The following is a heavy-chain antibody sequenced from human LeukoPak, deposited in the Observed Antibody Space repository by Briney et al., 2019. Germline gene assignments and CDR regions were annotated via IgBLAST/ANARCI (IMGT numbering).Heavy chain of an antibody. V-gene: IGHV3-48*03. D-gene: IGHD3-10*01. CDR2: ISSSGSTI. Sequence: GGSLRLSCAASGFTFSSYEMNWVRQAPGKGLEWVSYISSSGSTIYYADSVKGRFTISRDNAKNSLYLQMDSLRAEDTAVYYCTRDGDTVLTRGYYYYMDVWGKGTTVTVSS. J-gene: IGHJ6*03. CDR1: GFTFSSYE. CDR3: TRDGDTVLTRGYYYYMDV.